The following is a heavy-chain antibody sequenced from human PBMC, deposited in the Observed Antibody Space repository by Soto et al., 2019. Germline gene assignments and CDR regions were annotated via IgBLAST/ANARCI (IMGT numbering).Heavy chain of an antibody. CDR2: INIDGGRT. Sequence: GGSLRLSCAASGFTFSNYAMSWVRQAPGKGLEWVSSINIDGGRTYYPDSVKGRFTISRDNSKNTLYLQINSLRVEDTAVYYCAKRAVVGAARYFDYWGLGTLVTVSS. V-gene: IGHV3-23*01. CDR3: AKRAVVGAARYFDY. CDR1: GFTFSNYA. D-gene: IGHD2-15*01. J-gene: IGHJ4*02.